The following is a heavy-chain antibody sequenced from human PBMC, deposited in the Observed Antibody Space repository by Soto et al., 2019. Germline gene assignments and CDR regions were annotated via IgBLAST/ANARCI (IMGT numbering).Heavy chain of an antibody. Sequence: GGSLRLSCAASGFTFSSYDMHWVRQPTGKGLEWVSAIGTTGDTYSPGSVKGRFTISRENANNSLYLQMNSLRAEDTAMYYCARIRAYSGHGAFDIWGQGTMVTV. CDR3: ARIRAYSGHGAFDI. D-gene: IGHD5-12*01. J-gene: IGHJ3*02. CDR1: GFTFSSYD. V-gene: IGHV3-13*01. CDR2: IGTTGDT.